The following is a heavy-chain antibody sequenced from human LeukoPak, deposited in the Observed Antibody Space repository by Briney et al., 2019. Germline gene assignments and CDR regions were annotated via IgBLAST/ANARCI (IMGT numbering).Heavy chain of an antibody. D-gene: IGHD2-21*02. Sequence: PSETLSLTCTVSGDSISSSTYYWGWIRRPPGTGLEWIGSIFYSGSTYYNPSLKSRVTISVDTSKNQISLKLSSVTAADTAVYYCARLGQFCGGDCYPPSFDYWGQGTLVTVSS. CDR3: ARLGQFCGGDCYPPSFDY. CDR2: IFYSGST. CDR1: GDSISSSTYY. J-gene: IGHJ4*02. V-gene: IGHV4-39*01.